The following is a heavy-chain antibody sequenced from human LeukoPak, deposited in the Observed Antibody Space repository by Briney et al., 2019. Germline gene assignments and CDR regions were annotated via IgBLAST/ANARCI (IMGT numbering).Heavy chain of an antibody. V-gene: IGHV3-23*01. CDR3: AKDHLGSGTYVLNFDY. CDR1: GFTFSTYA. D-gene: IGHD3-10*01. CDR2: ISRSGGST. J-gene: IGHJ4*02. Sequence: GGSLRLSCAASGFTFSTYAMSWVRQAPGKGLEWVSVISRSGGSTYYADSVKGRFTISRDNSKNSLYLQMNSLRAEDTAVYYCAKDHLGSGTYVLNFDYWGQGTLVTVSS.